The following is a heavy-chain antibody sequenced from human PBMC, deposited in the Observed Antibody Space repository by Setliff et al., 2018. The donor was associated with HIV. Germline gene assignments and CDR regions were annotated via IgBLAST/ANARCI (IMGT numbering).Heavy chain of an antibody. D-gene: IGHD6-25*01. CDR1: GYTFIKYA. CDR3: ARVFSGSPTAGD. Sequence: ASVKVSCKASGYTFIKYAMSWVRQAPGQGLEWMGWIDTNTGNPTYAQAFTGRFVFSLDTSVNTTYLQIISLKAEDTAVYYCARVFSGSPTAGDWGQGTLVTVSS. J-gene: IGHJ4*02. CDR2: IDTNTGNP. V-gene: IGHV7-4-1*02.